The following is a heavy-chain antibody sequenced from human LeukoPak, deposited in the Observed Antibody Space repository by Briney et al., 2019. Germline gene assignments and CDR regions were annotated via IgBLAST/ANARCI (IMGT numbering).Heavy chain of an antibody. Sequence: GGSLRLSCAASGFTFSSYSMNWVRQAPGKGLEWVSVLYSNGDTYYTDSVKGRFTISRDNSKNTLYLQMNSLRAEDTAVYHCARSNGVTTVAPFDYWGQGTLVTVSS. CDR3: ARSNGVTTVAPFDY. CDR1: GFTFSSYS. D-gene: IGHD4-23*01. J-gene: IGHJ4*02. CDR2: LYSNGDT. V-gene: IGHV3-53*01.